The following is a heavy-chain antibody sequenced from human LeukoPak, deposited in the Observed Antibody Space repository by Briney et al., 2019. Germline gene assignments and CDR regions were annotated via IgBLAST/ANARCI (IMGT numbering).Heavy chain of an antibody. V-gene: IGHV4-4*07. Sequence: SSETLSLTCTVSGGSISSYYWSWIRQPAGKGLEWIGRIYTSGSTNYNPSLKSRVTMSVDTSKNQFSLKLSSVTAADTAVYYCAREPGVLWFGELFGYFDYWGQGTLVTVSS. CDR1: GGSISSYY. CDR3: AREPGVLWFGELFGYFDY. CDR2: IYTSGST. D-gene: IGHD3-10*01. J-gene: IGHJ4*02.